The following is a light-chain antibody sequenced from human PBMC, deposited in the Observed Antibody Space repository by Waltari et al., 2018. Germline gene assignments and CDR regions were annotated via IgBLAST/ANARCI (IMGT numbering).Light chain of an antibody. CDR2: EVS. CDR3: TSYAGSNILV. V-gene: IGLV2-8*01. J-gene: IGLJ2*01. CDR1: SSDVGGHNF. Sequence: QSALTQPPSASGSPGQSVTISCTGTSSDVGGHNFVSWYQQHPGKVPKLMIHEVSKRLSGVPDRFSGSKSGDTASLTVSGLQAEDEADYYCTSYAGSNILVFGGGTKLTVL.